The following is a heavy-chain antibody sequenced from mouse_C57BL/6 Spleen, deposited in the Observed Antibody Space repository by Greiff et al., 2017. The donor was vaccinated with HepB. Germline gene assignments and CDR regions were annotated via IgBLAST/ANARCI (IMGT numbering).Heavy chain of an antibody. CDR2: IHPNSGST. Sequence: QFQPQQPGAELVKPGASVKLSCKASGNTFPSYWMHWVKQRPGQGLEWIGMIHPNSGSTNYNEKFKSKATLTVDKSSSTAYMQLSSLTSEDSAVYYCARVNWDVPFAYWGQGTLVTVSA. CDR3: ARVNWDVPFAY. V-gene: IGHV1-64*01. J-gene: IGHJ3*01. D-gene: IGHD4-1*01. CDR1: GNTFPSYW.